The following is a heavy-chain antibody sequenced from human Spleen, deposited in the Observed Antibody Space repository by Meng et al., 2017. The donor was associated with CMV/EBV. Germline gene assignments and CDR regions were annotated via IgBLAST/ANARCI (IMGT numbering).Heavy chain of an antibody. CDR2: TYYTSRWLN. V-gene: IGHV6-1*01. CDR1: DSVSRNTAA. J-gene: IGHJ5*02. CDR3: ARESTLLPYNWFDP. Sequence: DSVSRNTAAWNWIRQSPSRGLEWLGRTYYTSRWLNDYAESVRGRILIHPDTSKNQFSLQLKSVTPEDTAVYYCARESTLLPYNWFDPWGQGILVTVSS.